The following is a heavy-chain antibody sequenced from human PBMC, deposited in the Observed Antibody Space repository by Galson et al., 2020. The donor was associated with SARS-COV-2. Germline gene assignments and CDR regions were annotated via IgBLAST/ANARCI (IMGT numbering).Heavy chain of an antibody. CDR3: ARDYGSGTYSLAAMDV. V-gene: IGHV4-31*02. CDR1: GGSIFVGAYY. CDR2: IYHTGNT. Sequence: ASETLSLTCSVSGGSIFVGAYYWTWVRQHPERGLEWIGHIYHTGNTNYNPSLKSRLTISRDMSGNQFSLKLTSVTSADSAVYFCARDYGSGTYSLAAMDVWGQGITVTVSS. J-gene: IGHJ6*02. D-gene: IGHD3-10*01.